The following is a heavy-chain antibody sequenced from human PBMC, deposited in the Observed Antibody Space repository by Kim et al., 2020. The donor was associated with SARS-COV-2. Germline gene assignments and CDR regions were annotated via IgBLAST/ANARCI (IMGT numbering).Heavy chain of an antibody. CDR1: GFTFDDYA. CDR3: AKDVLRVVYYYGMDV. Sequence: GGSLRLSCAASGFTFDDYAMHWVRQAPGKGLEWVSLISGDGGSTYYADSVKGRFTISRDNSKNSLYLQMNSLRTEDTALYYCAKDVLRVVYYYGMDVWGQGTTVTVSS. V-gene: IGHV3-43*02. CDR2: ISGDGGST. D-gene: IGHD5-12*01. J-gene: IGHJ6*02.